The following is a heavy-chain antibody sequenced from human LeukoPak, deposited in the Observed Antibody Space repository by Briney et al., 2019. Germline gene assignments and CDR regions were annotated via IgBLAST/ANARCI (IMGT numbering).Heavy chain of an antibody. V-gene: IGHV3-64D*09. D-gene: IGHD2-2*01. CDR3: VKDLLGYCSSTSCYATGPFDY. CDR1: GFTISLYA. CDR2: ISTNGGHT. Sequence: PGGSLRLSCSASGFTISLYAMHWVRQAPGKGLEYVSAISTNGGHTYYADSVQGRFTISRDDSKNTLYLQMSSLRAEDTALYYCVKDLLGYCSSTSCYATGPFDYWGQGTLVTVSS. J-gene: IGHJ4*02.